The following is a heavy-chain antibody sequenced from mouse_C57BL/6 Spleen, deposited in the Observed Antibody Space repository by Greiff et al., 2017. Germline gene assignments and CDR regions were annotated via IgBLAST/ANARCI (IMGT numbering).Heavy chain of an antibody. CDR3: ARKYYGSSYEYFDG. CDR1: GFTFSSYA. J-gene: IGHJ1*03. CDR2: ISDGGSYT. D-gene: IGHD1-1*01. V-gene: IGHV5-4*03. Sequence: EVMLVESGGGLVKPGGSLKLSCAASGFTFSSYAMTWVRQTPEKRLEWVATISDGGSYTYYPDNLKGRFTISRDNAKNNPYLQMSHLKSEDTAMYYCARKYYGSSYEYFDGWGTGTTVTVAS.